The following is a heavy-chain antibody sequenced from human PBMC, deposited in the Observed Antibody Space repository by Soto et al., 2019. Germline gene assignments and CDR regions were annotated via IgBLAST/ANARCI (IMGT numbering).Heavy chain of an antibody. D-gene: IGHD3-16*01. J-gene: IGHJ6*02. CDR1: GYTFTGYY. Sequence: QVQLVQSGAEVKKPGASVKVSCKASGYTFTGYYMHWVRQAPGQGLEWMGWINPNSGGTNYAQKFQGWVTMTRDTSISTAYMELSRLRSDDTAVYYCARDRWELAALPFGDYYYGMDVWGQGTTVTVSS. CDR2: INPNSGGT. CDR3: ARDRWELAALPFGDYYYGMDV. V-gene: IGHV1-2*04.